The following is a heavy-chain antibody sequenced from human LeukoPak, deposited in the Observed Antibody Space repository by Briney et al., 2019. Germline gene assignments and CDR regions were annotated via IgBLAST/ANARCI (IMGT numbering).Heavy chain of an antibody. CDR2: IKQDGSEK. D-gene: IGHD3-10*01. CDR3: ARDKATWVEYYYGSGSIDY. Sequence: PGGSLRLSCAASGFTFSSYWMSWVRQAPGKGLEWVANIKQDGSEKYYVDSVKGRFTISRDNAKNSLYLQMNSLRAEDTAVYYCARDKATWVEYYYGSGSIDYWGQGTLVTVSS. CDR1: GFTFSSYW. J-gene: IGHJ4*02. V-gene: IGHV3-7*01.